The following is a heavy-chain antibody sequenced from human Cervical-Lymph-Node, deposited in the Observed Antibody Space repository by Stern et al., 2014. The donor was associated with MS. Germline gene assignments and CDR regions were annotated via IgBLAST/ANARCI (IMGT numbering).Heavy chain of an antibody. CDR1: GG. Sequence: VQLVESGAEVKKPGSSVKVSCKSSGGISWVRQAPGQGLEWMGGFIPFVGTSNYAQKFQGRVIITADTSTNTTYLHLSRLTSADTAVYYCARGSGDNWFGPWGQGTLVTVSS. J-gene: IGHJ5*02. D-gene: IGHD3-10*01. CDR3: ARGSGDNWFGP. CDR2: FIPFVGTS. V-gene: IGHV1-69*06.